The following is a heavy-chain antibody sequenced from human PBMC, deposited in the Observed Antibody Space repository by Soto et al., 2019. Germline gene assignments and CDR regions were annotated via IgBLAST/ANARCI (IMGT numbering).Heavy chain of an antibody. V-gene: IGHV4-59*01. CDR3: ARDQYYYMDV. J-gene: IGHJ6*03. Sequence: SETLSLTCTVSGGSISRYYWSWIRQPPGKGLEWIGYIYYSGSTNYNPSLKSRVTISVDTSKNQFSLKLSSVTAADTAVYYCARDQYYYMDVWGKGTTVTVSS. CDR2: IYYSGST. CDR1: GGSISRYY.